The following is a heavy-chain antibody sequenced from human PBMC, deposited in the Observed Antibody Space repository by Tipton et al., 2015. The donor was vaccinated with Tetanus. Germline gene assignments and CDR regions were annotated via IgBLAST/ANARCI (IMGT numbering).Heavy chain of an antibody. CDR2: IYPGDSRV. CDR3: ARTGSPFDY. V-gene: IGHV5-51*01. Sequence: QLVQSGAEVKKPGESLQISCKSSGYIFNNFWIGWVRQMPGRGLEGIGLIYPGDSRVIYSPSFQGHVTLSAAKSITTACLQWNSLKASDTAMYYCARTGSPFDYWGQGTPVTVSS. CDR1: GYIFNNFW. D-gene: IGHD3-10*01. J-gene: IGHJ4*02.